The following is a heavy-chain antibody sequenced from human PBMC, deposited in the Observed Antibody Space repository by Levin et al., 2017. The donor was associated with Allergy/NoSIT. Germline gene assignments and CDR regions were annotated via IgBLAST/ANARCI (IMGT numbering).Heavy chain of an antibody. J-gene: IGHJ2*01. CDR1: WFPVRSNY. D-gene: IGHD3-22*01. CDR3: ACDSSGSTKIWYFDL. Sequence: LSLPCAASWFPVRSNYMTWVRPAPGKGLEWVSLIHVDGATTYADSVRGRFTISRDNSRNTLHLQMNSLRVEDTAVYYCACDSSGSTKIWYFDLWGRGTLVTVSS. V-gene: IGHV3-53*01. CDR2: IHVDGAT.